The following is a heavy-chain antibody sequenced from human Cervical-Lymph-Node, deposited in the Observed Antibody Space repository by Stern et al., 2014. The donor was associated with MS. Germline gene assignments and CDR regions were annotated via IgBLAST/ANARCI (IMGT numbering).Heavy chain of an antibody. CDR3: ARDNNDHGMDV. CDR1: GDTLSSFA. CDR2: IIPIFGTA. Sequence: QLVQSGAEVKQPGSSVKVSCKASGDTLSSFAISWVRQAPGQGLEWMGGIIPIFGTANYAEKFQGRVTLTADESTSTVYMELTSLRSEDTAVYYCARDNNDHGMDVWGQGTTVTVSS. V-gene: IGHV1-69*01. J-gene: IGHJ6*02. D-gene: IGHD1-1*01.